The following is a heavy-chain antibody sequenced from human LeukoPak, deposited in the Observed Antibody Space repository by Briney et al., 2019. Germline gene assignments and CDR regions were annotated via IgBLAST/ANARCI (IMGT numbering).Heavy chain of an antibody. CDR1: GGTFSSYA. J-gene: IGHJ4*02. D-gene: IGHD5-24*01. Sequence: GASVTVSRKASGGTFSSYAISWVRQAPGQGLEWMGGIIPIFGTANYAQKFQGRVTITADESTSTAYMELSSLRSEDTAVYYCARVAEMATISYYFDYWGQGTLVTVSS. V-gene: IGHV1-69*13. CDR2: IIPIFGTA. CDR3: ARVAEMATISYYFDY.